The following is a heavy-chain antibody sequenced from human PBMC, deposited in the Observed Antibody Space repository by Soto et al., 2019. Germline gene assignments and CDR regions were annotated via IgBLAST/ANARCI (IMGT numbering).Heavy chain of an antibody. V-gene: IGHV4-38-2*01. J-gene: IGHJ5*02. Sequence: SETLSLTCAVSGYSISSGYYWGWIRQPPGKGLEWIGSIYHSGSTYYNPSLKSRVTISVDTSKNQFSLKLSSVTAADTAVYYCARYGPGWFDPWGQGTLVTVSS. CDR2: IYHSGST. CDR1: GYSISSGYY. D-gene: IGHD3-10*01. CDR3: ARYGPGWFDP.